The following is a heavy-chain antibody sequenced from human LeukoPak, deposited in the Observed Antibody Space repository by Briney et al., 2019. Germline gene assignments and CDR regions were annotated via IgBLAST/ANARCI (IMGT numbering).Heavy chain of an antibody. J-gene: IGHJ4*02. V-gene: IGHV3-48*03. Sequence: GGSLRLSCAASGFAFSSYEMNWVRQAPGKGLEWVSYISSSGSTIYYADSVKGRFTISRDNAKNSLYLQMNSLRAEDTAVYYCARDYYYGSGRPPLPLDYWGQGTLVTVSS. CDR2: ISSSGSTI. CDR1: GFAFSSYE. D-gene: IGHD3-10*01. CDR3: ARDYYYGSGRPPLPLDY.